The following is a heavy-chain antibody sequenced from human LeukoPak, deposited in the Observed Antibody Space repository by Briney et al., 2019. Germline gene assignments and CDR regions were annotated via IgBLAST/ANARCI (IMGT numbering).Heavy chain of an antibody. CDR3: ARDRDYYDSSGYANWFDP. J-gene: IGHJ5*02. CDR1: GGTFSRYT. D-gene: IGHD3-22*01. V-gene: IGHV1-69*04. Sequence: SVKVSCKASGGTFSRYTISWVRQAPGQGLEWMGRIIPILGIANYAQKFQGRVTITADKSTSTAYMELSSLRSEDTAVYYCARDRDYYDSSGYANWFDPWGQGTLVTVSS. CDR2: IIPILGIA.